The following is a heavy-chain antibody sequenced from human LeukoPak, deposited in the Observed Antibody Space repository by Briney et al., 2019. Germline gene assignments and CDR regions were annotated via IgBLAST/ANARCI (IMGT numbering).Heavy chain of an antibody. CDR3: ARDSGIAAREGADY. CDR1: GYTFTSYD. D-gene: IGHD6-13*01. CDR2: MNPNSGNT. V-gene: IGHV1-8*01. Sequence: ASVKVSCKASGYTFTSYDINWVRQATGQGLEWMGWMNPNSGNTGYARKFQGRVTMTRNTSISTAYMELSSLRSEDTAVYYCARDSGIAAREGADYWGQGTLVTVSS. J-gene: IGHJ4*02.